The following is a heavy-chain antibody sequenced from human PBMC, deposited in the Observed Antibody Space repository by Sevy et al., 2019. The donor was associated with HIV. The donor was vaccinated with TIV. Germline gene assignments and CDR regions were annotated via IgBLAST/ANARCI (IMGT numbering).Heavy chain of an antibody. J-gene: IGHJ6*02. CDR2: IIPIFGTV. D-gene: IGHD3-10*01. CDR1: GGTFSSYA. V-gene: IGHV1-69*13. Sequence: ASVKVPCKASGGTFSSYAISWVRQAPGQGLEWMGGIIPIFGTVNYAQKFQGRVTITADESTSTAYMELSSLGSEDTAVYYCARAPLDRITLVQGVVSHYYYSMDVWGQGTTVTVSS. CDR3: ARAPLDRITLVQGVVSHYYYSMDV.